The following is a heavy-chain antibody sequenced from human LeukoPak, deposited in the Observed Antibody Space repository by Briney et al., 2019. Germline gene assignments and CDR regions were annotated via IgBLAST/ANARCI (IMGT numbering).Heavy chain of an antibody. D-gene: IGHD1-26*01. CDR1: GGTFSSYA. V-gene: IGHV1-69*05. CDR2: IIPIFGTA. CDR3: ARVHGVGANAFDI. J-gene: IGHJ3*02. Sequence: GASVKVSCKASGGTFSSYAISWVRQAPGQGLEWMGGIIPIFGTANYAQKLQGRVTMTTDTSTSTAYMELRSLRSDDTAVYYCARVHGVGANAFDIWGQGTMVTVSS.